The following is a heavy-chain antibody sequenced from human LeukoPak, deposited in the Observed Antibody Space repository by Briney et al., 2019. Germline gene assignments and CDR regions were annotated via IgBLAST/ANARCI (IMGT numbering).Heavy chain of an antibody. CDR2: ISSSSSYI. D-gene: IGHD4-11*01. CDR3: SRLTTTLTTPFDY. CDR1: GFTFSIYN. Sequence: PGGSLRLSCAASGFTFSIYNMNWVRQAPGEGLEWVSSISSSSSYIYYADSVKGRFTISRDNAKSSLYLQMNSLRAENTAVYYCSRLTTTLTTPFDYWGQGTLVTGSS. J-gene: IGHJ4*02. V-gene: IGHV3-21*01.